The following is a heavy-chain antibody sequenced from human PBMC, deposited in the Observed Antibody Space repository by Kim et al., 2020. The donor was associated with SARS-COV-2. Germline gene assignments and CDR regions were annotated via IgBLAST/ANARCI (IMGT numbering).Heavy chain of an antibody. CDR3: ARIGGATRTLYYFDY. Sequence: SVKGRITISRDKGKNSLYLQMNSMGAEDTAVYYCARIGGATRTLYYFDYWGQGTLVTVSS. D-gene: IGHD1-26*01. J-gene: IGHJ4*02. V-gene: IGHV3-11*06.